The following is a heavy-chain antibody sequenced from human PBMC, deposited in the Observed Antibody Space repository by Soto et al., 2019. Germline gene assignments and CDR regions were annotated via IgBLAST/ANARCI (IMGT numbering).Heavy chain of an antibody. J-gene: IGHJ4*02. V-gene: IGHV3-30-3*01. CDR1: GFTFGSFG. Sequence: QMQLVESGGGVVQPGRSLRLSCAASGFTFGSFGFHWVRQAPGKGLGWLAIISDDGSNKYLADSVKGRFTIPRDNSKNTLYLQMNSLRAEDTAVYYCARDVTSSGVTYFDYWGQGTLVTVSS. CDR3: ARDVTSSGVTYFDY. CDR2: ISDDGSNK. D-gene: IGHD3-10*01.